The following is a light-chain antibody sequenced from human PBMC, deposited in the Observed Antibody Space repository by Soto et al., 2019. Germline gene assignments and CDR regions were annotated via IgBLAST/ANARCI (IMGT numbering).Light chain of an antibody. V-gene: IGLV2-14*01. J-gene: IGLJ1*01. Sequence: QSVLTQPASVSGSPGQSITISCTGTSSDVGAYNYVSWYQQHPGKAPKLLIYDVSHRPSGISYRFSGSKSGNTASLTISGLQAEDEADYYCSSYTRSSTLDVFGTGTKVTVL. CDR2: DVS. CDR1: SSDVGAYNY. CDR3: SSYTRSSTLDV.